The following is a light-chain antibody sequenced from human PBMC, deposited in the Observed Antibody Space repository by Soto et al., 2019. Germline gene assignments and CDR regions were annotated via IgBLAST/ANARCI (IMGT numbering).Light chain of an antibody. J-gene: IGKJ1*01. Sequence: EIVLTQPPGPLSVSPGDRVTLSCRASQTVNNNYLAWYQQKPGQAPRLLIYGASTPATGNPARFSGSGSGTHFTLTVSRLEPEDFAVYYCQQYGGSAPWTFGPGTNVDMK. CDR2: GAS. CDR1: QTVNNNY. CDR3: QQYGGSAPWT. V-gene: IGKV3-20*01.